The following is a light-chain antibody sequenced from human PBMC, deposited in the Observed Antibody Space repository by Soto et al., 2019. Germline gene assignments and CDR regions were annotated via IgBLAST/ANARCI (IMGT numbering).Light chain of an antibody. CDR3: ASWDDSLNGPV. CDR1: SSNVGGNP. V-gene: IGLV1-44*01. Sequence: QSALTQPPSASGTPAQRVTISCSGSSSNVGGNPVNWYQHVPTTAPKLLIYTNTQRPSGVPDRFSGSKSGTSASLAISGPQSEDEADYYCASWDDSLNGPVFGTGTKVTVL. CDR2: TNT. J-gene: IGLJ1*01.